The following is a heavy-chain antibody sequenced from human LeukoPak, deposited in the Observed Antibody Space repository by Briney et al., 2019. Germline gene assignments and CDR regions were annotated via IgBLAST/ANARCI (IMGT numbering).Heavy chain of an antibody. CDR2: ISYDGSNK. CDR1: GFTFSSYA. V-gene: IGHV3-30-3*01. Sequence: GGSLRLSCAASGFTFSSYAMHWVRQAPGKGLEWVAVISYDGSNKYYADSVKGRFTISRDNSKNTLYLQMNSLRAEDTAVYYCARRRNIDSSGFDYWGQGTLVTVSS. D-gene: IGHD3-22*01. J-gene: IGHJ4*02. CDR3: ARRRNIDSSGFDY.